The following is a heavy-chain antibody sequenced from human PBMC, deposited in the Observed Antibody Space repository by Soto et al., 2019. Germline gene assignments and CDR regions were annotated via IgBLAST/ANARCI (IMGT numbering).Heavy chain of an antibody. V-gene: IGHV1-46*01. CDR3: ARARIAAAGNGVTPPQDSDY. J-gene: IGHJ4*02. CDR2: INPSGGST. Sequence: QVQLVQSGAEVKKPGASVKVSCKASGYTFTSYYMHWVRQAPGQGLEWMGIINPSGGSTSYAQKFQGRVTMTRDTSTSTVYMELSSLRSEDTAVYYCARARIAAAGNGVTPPQDSDYWGQGTLVTVSS. CDR1: GYTFTSYY. D-gene: IGHD6-13*01.